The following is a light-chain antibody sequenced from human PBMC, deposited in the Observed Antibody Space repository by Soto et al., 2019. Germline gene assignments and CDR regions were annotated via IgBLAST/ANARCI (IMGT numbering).Light chain of an antibody. CDR3: QQYNKWPLFT. V-gene: IGKV3-15*01. J-gene: IGKJ3*01. CDR2: GAS. Sequence: EVVLTQSPATLSVSPGERATLSCRASQTVGTNLAWYQQRPGQAPRLLIYGASTRATGIPARFSGSGSGSEFTLTIISLQSDDFAVYYGQQYNKWPLFTFGPGTRVDNK. CDR1: QTVGTN.